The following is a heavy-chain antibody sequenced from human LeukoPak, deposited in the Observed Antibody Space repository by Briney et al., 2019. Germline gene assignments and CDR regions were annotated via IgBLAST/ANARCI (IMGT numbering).Heavy chain of an antibody. CDR1: GGSISSYY. CDR3: AATDIAAAGTWLDP. D-gene: IGHD6-13*01. Sequence: SETLTLTCTVSGGSISSYYWSWIRQPPGKGLEWLGYMHYSGTTNYNPALKSRVTISVDTSKNQFSLKLSSVTAADTAVYYCAATDIAAAGTWLDPWGQGTLVTVSS. V-gene: IGHV4-59*01. J-gene: IGHJ5*02. CDR2: MHYSGTT.